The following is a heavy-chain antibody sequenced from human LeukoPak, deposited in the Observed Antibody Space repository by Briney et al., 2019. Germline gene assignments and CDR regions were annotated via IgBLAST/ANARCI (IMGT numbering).Heavy chain of an antibody. V-gene: IGHV3-30*02. CDR3: AKDAARPTSGAPGY. CDR2: IRYGGSKE. J-gene: IGHJ4*02. CDR1: GFTFSSYG. D-gene: IGHD6-6*01. Sequence: GGSLTLSCAASGFTFSSYGMHWVRQAPGKGLEGVSFIRYGGSKEYYAYSGKGRFTISRDNSKNTLYLQMNSLITDDAAVHYCAKDAARPTSGAPGYWGQGTLGTVSS.